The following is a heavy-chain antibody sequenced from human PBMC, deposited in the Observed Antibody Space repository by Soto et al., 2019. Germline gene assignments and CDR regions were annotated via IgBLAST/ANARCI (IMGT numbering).Heavy chain of an antibody. Sequence: GGSLRLSCAASGFTVSSNYMSWVRQAPGKGLEWVSVIYSGGSTYYADSVKGRFTISRHNSKNTLYLQMNSLRAEDAAVYYCARAYLSSGWYYFDYWGQGTLVTVSS. J-gene: IGHJ4*02. D-gene: IGHD6-19*01. CDR3: ARAYLSSGWYYFDY. CDR1: GFTVSSNY. CDR2: IYSGGST. V-gene: IGHV3-53*04.